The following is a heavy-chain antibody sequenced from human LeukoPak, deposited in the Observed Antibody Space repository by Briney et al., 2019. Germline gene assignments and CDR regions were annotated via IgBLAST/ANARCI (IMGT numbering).Heavy chain of an antibody. D-gene: IGHD1/OR15-1a*01. Sequence: GGSLRLSCAASGFTFSSYAMHWVRQAPGKGLEYVSAISSNGGSTYYANSVKGRFTISRDNSKNTLYLQVGSLRAEDMAVYYCARGFPSPNKRPCWGQGTLVTVSS. J-gene: IGHJ4*02. CDR3: ARGFPSPNKRPC. V-gene: IGHV3-64*01. CDR1: GFTFSSYA. CDR2: ISSNGGST.